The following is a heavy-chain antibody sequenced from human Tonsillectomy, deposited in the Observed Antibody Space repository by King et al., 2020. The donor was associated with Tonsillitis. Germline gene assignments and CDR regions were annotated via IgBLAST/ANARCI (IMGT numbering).Heavy chain of an antibody. CDR2: ISDIGTPT. D-gene: IGHD6-13*01. J-gene: IGHJ5*02. CDR3: AKDRWYEFHFDP. CDR1: GFTFRNYA. V-gene: IGHV3-23*04. Sequence: VQLVESGGHLVQPGGSLRLSCAASGFTFRNYAMSWVRQAPGKGLEWVSAISDIGTPTYYTDSVKGRFSISRDNSNNTLYLQMKSLRAEDPAIFYWAKDRWYEFHFDPWGQGILVTVSS.